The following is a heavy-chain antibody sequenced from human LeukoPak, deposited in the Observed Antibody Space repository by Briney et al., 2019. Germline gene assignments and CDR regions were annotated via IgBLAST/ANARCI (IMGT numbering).Heavy chain of an antibody. CDR1: GFLFSNSW. CDR2: INQDGSAK. J-gene: IGHJ4*02. D-gene: IGHD5-12*01. CDR3: ARDSGYNAFDY. V-gene: IGHV3-7*05. Sequence: GGSLRLSCADSGFLFSNSWMAWVRQAPGRGLEWLANINQDGSAKTCVDSVKGRFTISRDNAKNSLYLQMNSMRAEDTAMYYCARDSGYNAFDYWGQGTLVTVSS.